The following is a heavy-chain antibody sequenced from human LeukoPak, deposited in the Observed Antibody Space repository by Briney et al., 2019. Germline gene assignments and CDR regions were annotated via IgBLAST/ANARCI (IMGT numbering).Heavy chain of an antibody. V-gene: IGHV1-69*13. CDR3: DYYYDSSGYYYPRDY. Sequence: ASVKVSCKASGGTFSSYAISWVRQAPGQGLEWMGGIIPIFGTANYAQKLQGRVTITADESTSTAYMELSSLRSEDTAVYYCDYYYDSSGYYYPRDYWGQGTLVTVSS. CDR2: IIPIFGTA. J-gene: IGHJ4*02. D-gene: IGHD3-22*01. CDR1: GGTFSSYA.